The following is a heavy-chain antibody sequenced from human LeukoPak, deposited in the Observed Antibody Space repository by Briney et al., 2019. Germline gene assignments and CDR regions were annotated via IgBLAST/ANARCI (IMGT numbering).Heavy chain of an antibody. CDR2: ISASGSAT. CDR1: GFIFSNYG. CDR3: AKDMRFDWTPYYFDY. D-gene: IGHD3-9*01. V-gene: IGHV3-23*01. Sequence: GGSLRLSCAASGFIFSNYGMNWVRQAPGKGLEWVAAISASGSATSYADSVKGRFTISRDNSKNTLYLQMNSLRAEDTAVYYCAKDMRFDWTPYYFDYWGQGTLVTVSS. J-gene: IGHJ4*02.